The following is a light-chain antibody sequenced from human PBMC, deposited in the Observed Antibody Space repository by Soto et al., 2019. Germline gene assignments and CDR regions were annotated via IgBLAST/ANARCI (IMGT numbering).Light chain of an antibody. CDR3: QQYNNWPAWT. CDR1: QTIGSW. V-gene: IGKV1-5*01. CDR2: AAS. J-gene: IGKJ1*01. Sequence: DVKMTQSPSTLSGSVGDRVTITCRASQTIGSWFAWYQQKPGKAPKLLICAASSLQSGVPSRFSGSGSETDFTLTISSLQSEDFAVYYCQQYNNWPAWTFGQGTKVDIK.